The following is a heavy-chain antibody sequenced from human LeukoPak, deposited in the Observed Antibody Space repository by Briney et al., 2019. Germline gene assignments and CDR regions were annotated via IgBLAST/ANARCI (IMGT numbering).Heavy chain of an antibody. V-gene: IGHV1-2*02. Sequence: ASVKVSCKASGYTFTGYYMHWVRQAPGQGLEWMGWINPNSGGTNYAQKFQGRVTMTRDTSISTAYMELSRLRSEDTAVYYCARAASGSYSGIDYWGQGTLVTVSS. J-gene: IGHJ4*02. CDR3: ARAASGSYSGIDY. CDR1: GYTFTGYY. CDR2: INPNSGGT. D-gene: IGHD1-26*01.